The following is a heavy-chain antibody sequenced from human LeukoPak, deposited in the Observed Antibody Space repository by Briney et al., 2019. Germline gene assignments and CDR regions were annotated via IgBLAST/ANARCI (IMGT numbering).Heavy chain of an antibody. Sequence: PSQTLSLTCTVSGGSISSGGYYWSWIRQPPGKGLEWIGYIYHSGSTYYNPSLKSRVTISVDRSKNQFSLKLSSVTAADTAVYYCARERVGATDDAFDIWGQGTMVTVSS. V-gene: IGHV4-30-2*01. CDR3: ARERVGATDDAFDI. D-gene: IGHD1-26*01. J-gene: IGHJ3*02. CDR2: IYHSGST. CDR1: GGSISSGGYY.